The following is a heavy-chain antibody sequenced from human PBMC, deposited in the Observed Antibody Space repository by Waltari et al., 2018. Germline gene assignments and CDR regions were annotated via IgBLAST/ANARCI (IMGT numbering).Heavy chain of an antibody. Sequence: QVQLQESGPGLVKSSETLSLTCTVSGVSVSGYFWNWIRQAPGMGPEWIGYIRHTGDTKQNPSLKSRVTMSVDTSRNDFSLRLSSVTAADTAVYYCALWESGWRAFRFWGQGTLGTVSS. CDR1: GVSVSGYF. CDR2: IRHTGDT. D-gene: IGHD6-19*01. V-gene: IGHV4-59*08. CDR3: ALWESGWRAFRF. J-gene: IGHJ4*03.